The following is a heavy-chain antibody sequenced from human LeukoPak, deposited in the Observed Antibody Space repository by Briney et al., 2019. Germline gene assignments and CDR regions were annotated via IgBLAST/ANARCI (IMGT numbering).Heavy chain of an antibody. CDR1: GGSISSYY. CDR2: IYCSGST. V-gene: IGHV4-59*01. D-gene: IGHD3-10*01. CDR3: ARAPSGSYLGGWFDP. J-gene: IGHJ5*02. Sequence: SETLSLTCTVSGGSISSYYWSWIRQPPGKGLEWIGYIYCSGSTNYNPSLKSRVTISVDTSKNQFSLKLSSVTAADTAVYYCARAPSGSYLGGWFDPWGQGTLVTVSS.